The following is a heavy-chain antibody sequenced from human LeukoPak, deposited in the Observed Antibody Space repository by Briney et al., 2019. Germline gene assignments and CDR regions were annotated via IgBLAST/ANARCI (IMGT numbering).Heavy chain of an antibody. CDR3: ARDRPYNWNDLLGDY. CDR1: GYTFTSYY. D-gene: IGHD1-1*01. J-gene: IGHJ4*02. Sequence: ASVKVSCKASGYTFTSYYMHWVRQAPGRGLEWMGIINPSGGSTSYAQKFQGRVTMTRDTSTSTVYMELSSLRSEDTAVYYCARDRPYNWNDLLGDYWGQGTLVTVSS. V-gene: IGHV1-46*01. CDR2: INPSGGST.